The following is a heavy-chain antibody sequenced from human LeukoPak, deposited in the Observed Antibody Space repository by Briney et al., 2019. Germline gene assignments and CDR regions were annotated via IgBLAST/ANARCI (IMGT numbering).Heavy chain of an antibody. Sequence: GGSLRLSFAASGFTFSSYSMNWFGQAPGKGLDGFSSISSSSIYIYYADSVKGRFTISRDNAKNSLYLQMNSLRAEDTAVYYCASSGARYCSSTSCYTAKVRNYYYYYGMDVWGQGTTVTVSS. CDR2: ISSSSIYI. J-gene: IGHJ6*02. D-gene: IGHD2-2*02. CDR1: GFTFSSYS. CDR3: ASSGARYCSSTSCYTAKVRNYYYYYGMDV. V-gene: IGHV3-21*01.